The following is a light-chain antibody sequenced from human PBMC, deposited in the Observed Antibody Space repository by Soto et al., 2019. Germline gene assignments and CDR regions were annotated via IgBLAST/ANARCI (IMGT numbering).Light chain of an antibody. CDR3: HQTYITPWM. J-gene: IGKJ1*01. CDR2: GAS. Sequence: EIVMTQSPATLSVSPGERATLSCRASQSVSSNLAWYQQKPGQAPRLLIYGASTRATGIPARFSGSGSGTEFTLTISSLQSEDFATYFCHQTYITPWMFGQGTKVEIK. V-gene: IGKV3-15*01. CDR1: QSVSSN.